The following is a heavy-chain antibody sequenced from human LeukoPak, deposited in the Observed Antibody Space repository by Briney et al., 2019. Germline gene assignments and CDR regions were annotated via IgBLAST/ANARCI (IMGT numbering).Heavy chain of an antibody. CDR3: TTGAITIFGVVITGGSFDY. CDR2: IKSKSDGGTT. CDR1: GFTFSNDW. Sequence: GGSLRLSCAASGFTFSNDWMSWVRQAPGKGLEWVGRIKSKSDGGTTDYAAPVKGKFTISKDESKHPLYLQMNSLITEDTAVYYCTTGAITIFGVVITGGSFDYWGQGTLVTVSS. D-gene: IGHD3-3*01. J-gene: IGHJ4*02. V-gene: IGHV3-15*01.